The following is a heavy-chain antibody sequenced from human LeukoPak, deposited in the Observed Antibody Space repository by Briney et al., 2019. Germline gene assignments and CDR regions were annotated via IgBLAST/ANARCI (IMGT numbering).Heavy chain of an antibody. CDR1: GFTFSSYA. CDR2: ISYDGSNK. J-gene: IGHJ3*02. V-gene: IGHV3-30*04. CDR3: ARVSEKLGYSHGYPTDAFDI. D-gene: IGHD5-18*01. Sequence: PGGSLRLSCAASGFTFSSYAMHWVRQAPGKGLEWVAVISYDGSNKYYADSVKGRFTISRDNSKNTLYLQMNSLRAEDTAVYYCARVSEKLGYSHGYPTDAFDIWGQGTMVTVSS.